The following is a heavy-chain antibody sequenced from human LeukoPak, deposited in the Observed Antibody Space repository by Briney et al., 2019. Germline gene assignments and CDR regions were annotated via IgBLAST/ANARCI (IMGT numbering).Heavy chain of an antibody. CDR3: ARSEHGSGSYYAFDI. V-gene: IGHV1-24*01. CDR1: GYTLTELS. J-gene: IGHJ3*02. CDR2: FDPEDGET. D-gene: IGHD3-10*01. Sequence: GASVKVSCKVSGYTLTELSMHWVRRAPGKGLEWMGGFDPEDGETIYAQKFQGRVTMTRDTSTSTVCMELSSLRSEDTAVYYCARSEHGSGSYYAFDIWGQGTMVTVSS.